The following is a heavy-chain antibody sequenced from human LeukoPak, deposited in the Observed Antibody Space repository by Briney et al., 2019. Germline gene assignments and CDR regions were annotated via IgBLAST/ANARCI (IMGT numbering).Heavy chain of an antibody. Sequence: GRSLSLSCAAAGFTFSSYWMHWVRHAPGEWLVWVSRINSDVSSTNYADSVKGRLTISRDNAKNPLYLQMKSLRADDTAVYYCARVRITMVRGVPSRWCDPWGQGTLATVSS. CDR2: INSDVSST. CDR3: ARVRITMVRGVPSRWCDP. V-gene: IGHV3-74*01. J-gene: IGHJ5*02. D-gene: IGHD3-10*01. CDR1: GFTFSSYW.